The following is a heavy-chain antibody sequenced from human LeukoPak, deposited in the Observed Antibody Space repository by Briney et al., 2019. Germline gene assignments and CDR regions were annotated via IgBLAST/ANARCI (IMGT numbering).Heavy chain of an antibody. CDR2: IWYDGSNK. D-gene: IGHD1-26*01. Sequence: PGGSLRLSCAASGFTFSSYGMHWVRQAPGKGLEGVAVIWYDGSNKYYADSVKGRFTISRDNSKNTLYLQMNSLRAEDTAVYYCARGSGSPFDYFDYWGQGTLVTVSS. J-gene: IGHJ4*02. V-gene: IGHV3-33*01. CDR3: ARGSGSPFDYFDY. CDR1: GFTFSSYG.